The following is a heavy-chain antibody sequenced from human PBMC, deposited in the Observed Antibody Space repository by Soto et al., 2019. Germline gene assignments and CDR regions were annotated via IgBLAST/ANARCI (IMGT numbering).Heavy chain of an antibody. CDR1: GFTFSSYN. CDR3: AVSYYYDSSAYYAPGY. CDR2: ISSSSSYI. V-gene: IGHV3-21*01. J-gene: IGHJ4*02. D-gene: IGHD3-22*01. Sequence: VGSLRLSCAASGFTFSSYNMNWVRQAPGKGLEWVSSISSSSSYIYYADSVKGRFTISRDNAKSSLYLQMNSLRAEDTAVYYCAVSYYYDSSAYYAPGYWGQGTLVTVSS.